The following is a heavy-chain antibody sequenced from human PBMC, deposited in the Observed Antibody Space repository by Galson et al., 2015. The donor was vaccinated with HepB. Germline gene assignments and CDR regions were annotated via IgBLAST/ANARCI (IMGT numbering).Heavy chain of an antibody. D-gene: IGHD3-10*01. CDR1: GGTFSSYA. CDR3: ARENVHGSGSYYQGFD. J-gene: IGHJ4*02. V-gene: IGHV1-69*04. CDR2: IIPILGIA. Sequence: SVKVSCKASGGTFSSYAISWVRQAPGQGLEWMGRIIPILGIANYAQKFQGRVTITADKSTSTAYMELSSLRSEDTAVYYCARENVHGSGSYYQGFDWGQGTLVTVSS.